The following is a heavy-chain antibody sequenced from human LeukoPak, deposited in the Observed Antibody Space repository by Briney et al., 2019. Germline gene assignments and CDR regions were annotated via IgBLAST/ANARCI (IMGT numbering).Heavy chain of an antibody. Sequence: SETLSLTCTVSGGSFSSYYWSWIRQPAGKGLEWIGRIYTSGSTNYNPSLKSRVTISLDTSKNQFSLKLSSVTAADTAVYYCARDAPYGDYDYWGQGTLVTVSS. J-gene: IGHJ4*02. CDR1: GGSFSSYY. CDR3: ARDAPYGDYDY. D-gene: IGHD4-17*01. V-gene: IGHV4-4*07. CDR2: IYTSGST.